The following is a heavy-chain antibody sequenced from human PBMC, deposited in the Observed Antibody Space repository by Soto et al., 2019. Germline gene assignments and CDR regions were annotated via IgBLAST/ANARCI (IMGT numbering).Heavy chain of an antibody. D-gene: IGHD2-21*01. V-gene: IGHV3-20*04. Sequence: GGSLRLSCAASGFTFGDYGMSWVRQAPGKGLEWVSGINWNGGSTGYADSVKGRFTISRDNAKNSLYLQMNSLSAEDTALYYCARDGDGGDYFDYWGQGTLVTVSS. J-gene: IGHJ4*02. CDR2: INWNGGST. CDR1: GFTFGDYG. CDR3: ARDGDGGDYFDY.